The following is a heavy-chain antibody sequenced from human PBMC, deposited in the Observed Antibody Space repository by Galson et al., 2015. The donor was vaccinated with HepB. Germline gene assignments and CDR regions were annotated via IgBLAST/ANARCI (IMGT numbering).Heavy chain of an antibody. CDR3: ARSSGRYAFDI. Sequence: SLRLSCAASGFTFSSYSMNWVRQAPGKGLEWVSYISSSSSTIYYADSVKGRFTISRDNAKNSLYLQMNGLRAEDTAVYYCARSSGRYAFDIWGQGTMVTVSS. D-gene: IGHD6-19*01. CDR1: GFTFSSYS. V-gene: IGHV3-48*01. CDR2: ISSSSSTI. J-gene: IGHJ3*02.